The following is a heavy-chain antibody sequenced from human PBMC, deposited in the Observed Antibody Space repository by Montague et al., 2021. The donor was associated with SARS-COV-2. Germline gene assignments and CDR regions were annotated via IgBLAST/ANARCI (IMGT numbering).Heavy chain of an antibody. D-gene: IGHD2-2*01. Sequence: SLSLSFSASGFTFDESAMHWVRQAPGKGLEWVALISGDGGGTYYAESVRGRFTISRDNSKASLYLQMNSLRSEDTAFYYCAKDSFCTGITCYRHFDYWGQGTLVTVSS. V-gene: IGHV3-43*02. CDR2: ISGDGGGT. CDR3: AKDSFCTGITCYRHFDY. CDR1: GFTFDESA. J-gene: IGHJ4*02.